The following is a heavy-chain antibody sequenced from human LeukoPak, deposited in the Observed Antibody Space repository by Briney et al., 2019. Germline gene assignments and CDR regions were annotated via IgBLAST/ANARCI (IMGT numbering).Heavy chain of an antibody. CDR1: GFAFRSYA. J-gene: IGHJ4*02. CDR2: ISGSGGST. V-gene: IGHV3-23*01. CDR3: AKERRKNFDY. Sequence: TGGSLRLSCAVSGFAFRSYAMSWVRQAPGKGLEWVSAISGSGGSTYYADSVKGRFTISRDNSKNTLYLQMNSLRAEDTAVYYCAKERRKNFDYWGQGTLVTVSS.